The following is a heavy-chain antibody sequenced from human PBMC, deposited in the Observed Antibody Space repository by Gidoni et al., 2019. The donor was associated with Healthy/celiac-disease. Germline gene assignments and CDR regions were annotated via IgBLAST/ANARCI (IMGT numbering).Heavy chain of an antibody. J-gene: IGHJ3*02. CDR2: IYYSGST. CDR3: ARPLVPAAYDAFDI. D-gene: IGHD2-2*01. V-gene: IGHV4-39*01. Sequence: QLQLQESGPGLVKPSETLSLTCTVSGCSTSSSSYYWGWIRQPPGKGLEWIGSIYYSGSTYYNPSLKSRVTISVDKSKNQFSLKLSSVTAADTAVYYCARPLVPAAYDAFDIWGQGTMVTVSS. CDR1: GCSTSSSSYY.